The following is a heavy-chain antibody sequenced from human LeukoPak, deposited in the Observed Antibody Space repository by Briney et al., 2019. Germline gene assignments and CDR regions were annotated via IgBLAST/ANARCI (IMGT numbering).Heavy chain of an antibody. V-gene: IGHV1-2*02. CDR3: ARETAVTTAIHLNHFDL. CDR2: INPDSGDT. CDR1: GYTFTGYY. D-gene: IGHD4-17*01. Sequence: GASVKVSCKASGYTFTGYYMHWVRQAPGQGLEWMGWINPDSGDTHYAQRFQGRVSVTRDTSITTAYMDLSTLRSDDTAMYYCARETAVTTAIHLNHFDLWGQGTLITVSS. J-gene: IGHJ4*02.